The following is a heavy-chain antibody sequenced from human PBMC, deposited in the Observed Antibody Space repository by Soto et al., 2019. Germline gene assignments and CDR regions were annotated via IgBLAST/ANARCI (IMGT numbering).Heavy chain of an antibody. V-gene: IGHV1-18*01. J-gene: IGHJ4*02. Sequence: ASVKVSCKASGYTFTSYGISWVRQAPGQGLEWMGWISAYNGSTNYAQKLQGRVTMTTDTSTSTANMELRSLRSDDTAVYYCARIRDPYYDFWSGYALDYWGQGTLVTVSS. D-gene: IGHD3-3*01. CDR2: ISAYNGST. CDR3: ARIRDPYYDFWSGYALDY. CDR1: GYTFTSYG.